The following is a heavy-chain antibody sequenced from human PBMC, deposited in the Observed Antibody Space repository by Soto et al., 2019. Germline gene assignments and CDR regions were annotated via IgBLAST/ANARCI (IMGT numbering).Heavy chain of an antibody. CDR3: ARGTLYYYDSSGYLHDAFDI. V-gene: IGHV1-69*13. CDR1: GFTFSSYA. Sequence: SVKVSCKSSGFTFSSYAISCVRHSPGQGLELMGGIIPIFGTANYAQKFQGRVTITADESTSTAYMELSSLRSEDTAVYYCARGTLYYYDSSGYLHDAFDIWGQGTMVTVSS. J-gene: IGHJ3*02. CDR2: IIPIFGTA. D-gene: IGHD3-22*01.